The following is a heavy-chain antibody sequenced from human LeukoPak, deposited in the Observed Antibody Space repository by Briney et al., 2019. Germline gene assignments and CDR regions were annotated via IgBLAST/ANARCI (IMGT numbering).Heavy chain of an antibody. CDR1: GFSISNYW. CDR3: ARDQSSRPLGY. D-gene: IGHD3-16*01. Sequence: PGGSLRLSCAASGFSISNYWMSWVRQAPGKGREWVANIKDDGSDKYYVDSVKGRFTISRDNAKNSLYLQMNSLRVEDTAVYYCARDQSSRPLGYWGQGTLVTVFS. J-gene: IGHJ4*02. CDR2: IKDDGSDK. V-gene: IGHV3-7*01.